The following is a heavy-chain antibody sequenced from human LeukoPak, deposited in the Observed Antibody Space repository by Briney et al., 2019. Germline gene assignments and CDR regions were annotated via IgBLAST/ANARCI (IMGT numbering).Heavy chain of an antibody. CDR2: FSGSGGST. CDR3: AKSAAAGTRGLLSFDY. V-gene: IGHV3-23*01. J-gene: IGHJ4*02. CDR1: GFTFSSYA. D-gene: IGHD6-13*01. Sequence: PGGSLRLSCAASGFTFSSYAMSWVRQAPGKGLEWVSAFSGSGGSTYYADSVKGRFTISRDNSKNTLYLQMNSLRAEDTAVYYCAKSAAAGTRGLLSFDYWGQGTLVTVSS.